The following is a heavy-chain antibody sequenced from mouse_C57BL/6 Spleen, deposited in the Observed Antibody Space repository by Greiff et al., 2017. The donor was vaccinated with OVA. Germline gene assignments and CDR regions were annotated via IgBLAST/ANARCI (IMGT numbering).Heavy chain of an antibody. CDR2: IRNNANGYTT. CDR1: GFTFTDYY. CDR3: ARYIQSWARAMDY. J-gene: IGHJ4*01. V-gene: IGHV7-3*01. D-gene: IGHD4-1*01. Sequence: EVKLVESGGGLVQPGGSLSLSCAASGFTFTDYYMSWVRQPPGKALEWLGFIRNNANGYTTEYSASVKGRFTISRDNSQSIRYLQMNALRAEDSATYYCARYIQSWARAMDYWGQGTSVTVSS.